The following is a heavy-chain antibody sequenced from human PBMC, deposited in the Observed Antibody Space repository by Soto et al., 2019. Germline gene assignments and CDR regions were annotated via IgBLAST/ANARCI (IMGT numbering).Heavy chain of an antibody. D-gene: IGHD3-3*01. V-gene: IGHV3-23*01. Sequence: GGSLRLSCAASGFSFTNFAMSWVRQAPGKGLEWVAGIGASGDITWYADSVKGRLSISRDNSKRTLFLQLTSLRVDDTAVYYCVKDLNYDFWSGYNYYALEIWGQGTTVTVSS. CDR2: IGASGDIT. J-gene: IGHJ6*02. CDR3: VKDLNYDFWSGYNYYALEI. CDR1: GFSFTNFA.